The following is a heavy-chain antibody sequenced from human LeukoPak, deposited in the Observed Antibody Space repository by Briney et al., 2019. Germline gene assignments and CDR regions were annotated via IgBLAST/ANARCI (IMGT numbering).Heavy chain of an antibody. CDR1: GFTLSHYW. CDR2: IKQDGSEK. V-gene: IGHV3-7*01. Sequence: GGSLRLSCTASGFTLSHYWMSWVRQAPGKGLEWVANIKQDGSEKYYVDSVEGRFTISRDNAKNSLYLQMNSLRAEDTAVYYCARGDYYGSGSYLVDYWGQGTLVTVSS. CDR3: ARGDYYGSGSYLVDY. J-gene: IGHJ4*02. D-gene: IGHD3-10*01.